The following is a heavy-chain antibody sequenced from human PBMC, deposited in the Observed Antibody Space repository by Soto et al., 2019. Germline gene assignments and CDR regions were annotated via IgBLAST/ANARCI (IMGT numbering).Heavy chain of an antibody. CDR3: ASSTSFGTATN. CDR1: GGTSSSYA. Sequence: SVNVSCKASGGTSSSYAISWVRQAPGQGLEWMGGIIPIFGKANYAQKFQGRVTITADESTSTAYMELSSLTSEDTAVYYCASSTSFGTATNWGQGTLVTVSS. D-gene: IGHD2-2*01. V-gene: IGHV1-69*13. J-gene: IGHJ4*02. CDR2: IIPIFGKA.